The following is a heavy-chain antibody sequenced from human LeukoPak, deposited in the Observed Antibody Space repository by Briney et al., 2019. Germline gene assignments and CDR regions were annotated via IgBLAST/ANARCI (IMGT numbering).Heavy chain of an antibody. D-gene: IGHD3-22*01. CDR1: GFTFDDYA. CDR3: AKDHYYDSSGLDY. Sequence: PGGSLRLSCAASGFTFDDYAMHWVRQAPGKGLEWVSGISWNSGSIGYADSVKGRFTISRDNAKNSPYLQMNSLRAEDTALYYCAKDHYYDSSGLDYWGQGTLVTVSS. CDR2: ISWNSGSI. J-gene: IGHJ4*02. V-gene: IGHV3-9*01.